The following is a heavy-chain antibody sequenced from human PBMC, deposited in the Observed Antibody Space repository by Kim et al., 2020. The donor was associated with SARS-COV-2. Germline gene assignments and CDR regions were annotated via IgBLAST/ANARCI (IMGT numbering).Heavy chain of an antibody. Sequence: GGSLRLSCAASAFTFNNYGMHWVRQAPGKGLEWVAVISYDGSNKYYADSVKGRFTISRDNSKNTLYLQMNSLRIEDTAVYFCAKYFCGSFFAYDYWGQGTLVTVSP. CDR2: ISYDGSNK. CDR1: AFTFNNYG. D-gene: IGHD1-26*01. J-gene: IGHJ4*02. V-gene: IGHV3-30*18. CDR3: AKYFCGSFFAYDY.